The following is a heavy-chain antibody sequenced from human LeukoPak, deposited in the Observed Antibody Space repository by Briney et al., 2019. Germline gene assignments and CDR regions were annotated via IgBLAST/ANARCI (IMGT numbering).Heavy chain of an antibody. D-gene: IGHD5-18*01. CDR3: AAGKLWLPFGFDY. CDR1: GGSISSYY. V-gene: IGHV4-59*01. J-gene: IGHJ4*02. Sequence: PSETLSLTCTVSGGSISSYYWSWIPQPPGKGLEWIGYIYYSESANYNPSLKSRVTISVDTSKNQFSLKLSSVTAADTAVYYCAAGKLWLPFGFDYWGQGTLVTVSS. CDR2: IYYSESA.